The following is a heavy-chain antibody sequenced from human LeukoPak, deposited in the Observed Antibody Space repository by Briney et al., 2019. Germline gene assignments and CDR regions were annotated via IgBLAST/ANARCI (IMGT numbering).Heavy chain of an antibody. J-gene: IGHJ6*03. D-gene: IGHD3-10*01. CDR2: IYYSGST. V-gene: IGHV4-59*01. Sequence: PSETLSLTCTVSGGSISSYYWSWLRQPPGKGLEWIGYIYYSGSTNYNPSLKSRVTISVDTSKNQFSLKLSSVTAADTAVYYCARDRAAWFGDLLGGYYYYYYMDVWGKGTTLTVSS. CDR1: GGSISSYY. CDR3: ARDRAAWFGDLLGGYYYYYYMDV.